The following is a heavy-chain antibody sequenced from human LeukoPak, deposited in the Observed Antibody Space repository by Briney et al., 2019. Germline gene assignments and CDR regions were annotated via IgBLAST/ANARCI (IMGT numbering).Heavy chain of an antibody. J-gene: IGHJ6*04. CDR2: INWNGGST. D-gene: IGHD2-2*01. CDR3: ASLGYCSSTSCYVVPGDV. CDR1: GFTFDDYG. V-gene: IGHV3-20*04. Sequence: GGSLRLSCAASGFTFDDYGMSWVRQAPGKGLEWVSGINWNGGSTGYADSVKGRFTISRDNAKNSLYLQMNSLRAEDTAVYYCASLGYCSSTSCYVVPGDVWGKGTTVTISS.